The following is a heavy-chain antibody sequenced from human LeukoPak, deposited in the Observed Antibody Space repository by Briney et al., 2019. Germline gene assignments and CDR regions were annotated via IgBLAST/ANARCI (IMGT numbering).Heavy chain of an antibody. J-gene: IGHJ5*02. D-gene: IGHD3-10*01. CDR2: INPNSGDT. Sequence: ASVKVSCKASVYTFTGYYMNWVRQAPGQGLDSLGWINPNSGDTKYPQKFRGRVTMTRDTSINTAYMELNRLTSDDTAVYYCARGGEDSIGDWGNWFDPWGQGTLVTVSS. V-gene: IGHV1-2*02. CDR1: VYTFTGYY. CDR3: ARGGEDSIGDWGNWFDP.